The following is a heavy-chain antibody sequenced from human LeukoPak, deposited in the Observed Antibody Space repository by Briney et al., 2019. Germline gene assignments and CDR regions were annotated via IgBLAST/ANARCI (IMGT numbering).Heavy chain of an antibody. D-gene: IGHD3-9*01. CDR1: GDSISSGNYY. V-gene: IGHV4-61*02. Sequence: SETLSLTCTVSGDSISSGNYYWSWLRQPAGKGLEWIGRISTSGSTNYNPSLKSRVTISIDTSKNQFSLKLSSVTAADTAVYYCARDRLVYDILTGYGTVNAFDIWGQGTMVTVSS. CDR3: ARDRLVYDILTGYGTVNAFDI. J-gene: IGHJ3*02. CDR2: ISTSGST.